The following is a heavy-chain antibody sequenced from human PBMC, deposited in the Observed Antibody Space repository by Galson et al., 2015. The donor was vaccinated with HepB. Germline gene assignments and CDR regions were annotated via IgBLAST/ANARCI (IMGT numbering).Heavy chain of an antibody. D-gene: IGHD1-7*01. CDR3: ARSNLELSYGMDV. CDR1: GGTFSSYA. V-gene: IGHV1-69*13. Sequence: SVKVSCKASGGTFSSYAISWVRQAPGQGLEWMGGIIPIFGTANYAQKFQGRVTITADESTSTAYMELSSLRSEDTAVYYCARSNLELSYGMDVWGQGTTVTVSS. J-gene: IGHJ6*02. CDR2: IIPIFGTA.